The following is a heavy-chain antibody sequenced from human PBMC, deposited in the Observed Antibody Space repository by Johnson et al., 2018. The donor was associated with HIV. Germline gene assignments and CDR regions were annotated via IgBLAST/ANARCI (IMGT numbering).Heavy chain of an antibody. V-gene: IGHV3-23*04. J-gene: IGHJ3*02. CDR2: VGGSTGST. Sequence: VQLVESGGGLVQPGGSLRLSCAASGFTFSSYAMNWVRQPPGEGLEWVSTVGGSTGSTSYADSVKGRFTIPSDNSKNTLYLQMTSLRAEGMAVYYCARGHMVRVVTHAFDIWGQGTMVTVSS. D-gene: IGHD3-10*01. CDR3: ARGHMVRVVTHAFDI. CDR1: GFTFSSYA.